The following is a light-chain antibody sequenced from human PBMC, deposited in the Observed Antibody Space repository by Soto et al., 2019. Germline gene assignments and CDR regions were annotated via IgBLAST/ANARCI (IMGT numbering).Light chain of an antibody. J-gene: IGLJ1*01. Sequence: QSVLTQPPSVSGAPGQRVTISCTGSSSNIGAGYDVHWYQQLPGTAPKLLIYGNSNRPSGVPDRFSGSKSGTSASLAITGLQAEDEADYYCQSYDRSLGVFGTGTKLTVL. V-gene: IGLV1-40*01. CDR2: GNS. CDR3: QSYDRSLGV. CDR1: SSNIGAGYD.